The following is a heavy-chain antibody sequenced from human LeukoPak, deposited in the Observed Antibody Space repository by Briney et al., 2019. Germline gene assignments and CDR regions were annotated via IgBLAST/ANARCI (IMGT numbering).Heavy chain of an antibody. CDR2: INNDASST. D-gene: IGHD2-21*02. Sequence: GGSLRLSCAASGFTFSSYWMHWVRQAPGEGLVWVSRINNDASSTSYADSVKGRFTISRDNAKNTVYLQMNSLRAGDTAVYYCASLVVTDNWAFDIWGQGTMVCVSS. J-gene: IGHJ3*02. CDR1: GFTFSSYW. CDR3: ASLVVTDNWAFDI. V-gene: IGHV3-74*01.